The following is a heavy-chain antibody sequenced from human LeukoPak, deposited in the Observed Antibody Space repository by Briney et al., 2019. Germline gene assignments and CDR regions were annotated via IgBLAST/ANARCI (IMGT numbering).Heavy chain of an antibody. V-gene: IGHV3-23*01. CDR1: GFTFSSYA. D-gene: IGHD1-26*01. J-gene: IGHJ4*02. Sequence: GGSLRLSCAASGFTFSSYAMSWVRQAPGKWLEWVSTISGSGGSTYYADSVKGRFTISRDNSKNTLYLQMNSLRAEDTAVYYCAKDRNGGAKGWFDYWGQGTLVTVSS. CDR2: ISGSGGST. CDR3: AKDRNGGAKGWFDY.